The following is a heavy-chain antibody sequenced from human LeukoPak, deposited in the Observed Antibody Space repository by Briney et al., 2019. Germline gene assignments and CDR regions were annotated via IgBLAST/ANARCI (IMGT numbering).Heavy chain of an antibody. V-gene: IGHV3-30*02. Sequence: PGGSLRLSCAASGFTFSSYGMHWVRQAPGKGLEWVAFIRYDGSNKYYADSVKGRFTISRGNSKNTLYLQMNSLRAEDTAVYYCAKVPNHYYYDSSGWIDYWGQGTLVTVSS. D-gene: IGHD3-22*01. J-gene: IGHJ4*02. CDR2: IRYDGSNK. CDR1: GFTFSSYG. CDR3: AKVPNHYYYDSSGWIDY.